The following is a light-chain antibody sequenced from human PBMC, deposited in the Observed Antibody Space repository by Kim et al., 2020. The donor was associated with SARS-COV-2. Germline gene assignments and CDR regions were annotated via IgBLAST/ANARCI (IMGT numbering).Light chain of an antibody. CDR1: NVGSNS. Sequence: SSELTQPPSVSVAPGQTATFTCGGDNVGSNSVHWYQQKPGQAPVLVLSSDTDRPSGSPERFSGSTSGNTAALTIDRVAAGDEADYYCLVWDDVSDHWVFGGGTKLTVL. V-gene: IGLV3-21*04. J-gene: IGLJ3*02. CDR3: LVWDDVSDHWV. CDR2: SDT.